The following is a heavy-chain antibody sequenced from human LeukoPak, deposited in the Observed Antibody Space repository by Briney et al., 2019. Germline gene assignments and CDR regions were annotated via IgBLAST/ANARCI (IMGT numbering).Heavy chain of an antibody. D-gene: IGHD6-6*01. V-gene: IGHV4-34*01. CDR3: AIRSSTLAAARCFDD. Sequence: SETLSLTCAVHGESFSAYFWSWIRQVPGKGLEWIGEIDHRGSSNYNPPLKSRATISVDTSKNHFSLSLTSVTAADTAAYYCAIRSSTLAAARCFDDWGQGTVVTVSS. J-gene: IGHJ4*03. CDR2: IDHRGSS. CDR1: GESFSAYF.